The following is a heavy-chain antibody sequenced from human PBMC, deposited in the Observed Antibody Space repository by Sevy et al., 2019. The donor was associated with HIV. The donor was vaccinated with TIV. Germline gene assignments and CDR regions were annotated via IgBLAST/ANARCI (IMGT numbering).Heavy chain of an antibody. V-gene: IGHV4-61*02. CDR3: ARELGY. Sequence: SETLSLTCTVSGGSTISGAYYWSWIRQPAGKGLEWIGRIYTSGGGGTNYNPSLKSRVTMSLDTSKNQISLNLSSATAADTAVYYCARELGYWGQGTLVTVSS. J-gene: IGHJ4*02. CDR1: GGSTISGAYY. CDR2: IYTSGGGGT.